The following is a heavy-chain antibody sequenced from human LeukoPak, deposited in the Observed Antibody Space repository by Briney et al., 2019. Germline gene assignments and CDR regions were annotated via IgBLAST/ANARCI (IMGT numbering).Heavy chain of an antibody. D-gene: IGHD2-21*02. V-gene: IGHV1-18*01. J-gene: IGHJ5*02. CDR3: ARGTMALLGGP. CDR1: GYTFTSYG. CDR2: ISAYNGNT. Sequence: ASVKVSCKASGYTFTSYGISWVRQAPGQGLEWMGWISAYNGNTNYAQKLQGRVTITADKSTSTAYMELSSLRSEDTAVYYCARGTMALLGGPWGQGTLVTVSS.